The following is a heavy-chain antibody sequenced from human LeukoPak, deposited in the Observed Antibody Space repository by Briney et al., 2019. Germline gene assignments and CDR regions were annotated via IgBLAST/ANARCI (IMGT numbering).Heavy chain of an antibody. J-gene: IGHJ4*02. CDR2: IKSKTEGGTT. CDR1: GFTFSNAW. D-gene: IGHD2-15*01. CDR3: TTYCSGGICSFDN. Sequence: PGGSLRLSCAASGFTFSNAWMSWVRQAPGKGLEWVGRIKSKTEGGTTEYAAPVKGRFSISRDDSKDTLYLQMNSLKMEDTAVYYCTTYCSGGICSFDNWGQGTLVTVSS. V-gene: IGHV3-15*01.